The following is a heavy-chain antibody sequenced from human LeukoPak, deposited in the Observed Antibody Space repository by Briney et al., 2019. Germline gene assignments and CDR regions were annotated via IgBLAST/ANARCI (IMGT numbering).Heavy chain of an antibody. CDR3: AKVSDRDSSGYYWGFEY. V-gene: IGHV4-59*08. D-gene: IGHD3-22*01. CDR2: FRYSGST. Sequence: SETLSLTCTVSGDSLSSSFWSWIRQPPGKGLEWIGSFRYSGSTDYNPSLKSRLIISEDTSKNQFSLKLTSVTAADTAVYYCAKVSDRDSSGYYWGFEYWGQGTLVTVSS. J-gene: IGHJ4*02. CDR1: GDSLSSSF.